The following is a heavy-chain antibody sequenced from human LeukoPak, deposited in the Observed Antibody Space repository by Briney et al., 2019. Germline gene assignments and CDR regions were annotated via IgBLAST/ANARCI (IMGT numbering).Heavy chain of an antibody. Sequence: PGGSLRLSCAASGFTFSDYYMSWIRQAPGKGLEWVSYISSSGSTIYYADPVKGRFTISRDHAKNSLYLQMNSLRAEDTAVYYCARVGPMVRGAVNRLYYFDYWGQGTLVTVSS. J-gene: IGHJ4*02. CDR2: ISSSGSTI. CDR1: GFTFSDYY. CDR3: ARVGPMVRGAVNRLYYFDY. V-gene: IGHV3-11*01. D-gene: IGHD3-10*01.